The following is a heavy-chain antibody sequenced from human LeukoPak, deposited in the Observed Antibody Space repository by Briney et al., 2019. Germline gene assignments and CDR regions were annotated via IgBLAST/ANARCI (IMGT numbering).Heavy chain of an antibody. J-gene: IGHJ4*02. CDR2: IYYSGST. D-gene: IGHD3-9*01. CDR1: GGSISSYY. V-gene: IGHV4-59*01. CDR3: ARGYFDWAYFDY. Sequence: SETLSLTCTVSGGSISSYYWSWIRQPPGKGLEWIGYIYYSGSTNYNPSLKSRVTISVDTSKNQFSLKLSSVTAADTAVYYCARGYFDWAYFDYWGQGTLVTVSS.